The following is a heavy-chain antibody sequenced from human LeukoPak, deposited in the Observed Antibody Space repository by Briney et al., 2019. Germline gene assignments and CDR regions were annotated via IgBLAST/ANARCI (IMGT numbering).Heavy chain of an antibody. CDR2: IWYDGSNK. D-gene: IGHD2-21*02. J-gene: IGHJ3*02. V-gene: IGHV3-33*08. Sequence: PGGSLRLSCAASGFTFSSYWMSWVRQAPGKGLEWVAVIWYDGSNKYYADSVKGRFTISRDNSKNTLYLQMNSLRAEDTAVYYCARLTVQIAFDIWGQGTMVTVSS. CDR3: ARLTVQIAFDI. CDR1: GFTFSSYW.